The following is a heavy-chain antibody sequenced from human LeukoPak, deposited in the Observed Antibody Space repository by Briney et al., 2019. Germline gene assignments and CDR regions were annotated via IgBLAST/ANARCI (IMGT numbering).Heavy chain of an antibody. CDR2: ISGSGGST. V-gene: IGHV3-23*01. D-gene: IGHD6-13*01. J-gene: IGHJ5*02. Sequence: SGGSLRLSCAASGFTFSSYAMSWVRQAPGKGLEWVSAISGSGGSTYYADSVKGRFTISRDNSKNTLYLRMNSLRAEDTAVYYRAKVGSSSGLDRFDPWGQGTLVTVSS. CDR3: AKVGSSSGLDRFDP. CDR1: GFTFSSYA.